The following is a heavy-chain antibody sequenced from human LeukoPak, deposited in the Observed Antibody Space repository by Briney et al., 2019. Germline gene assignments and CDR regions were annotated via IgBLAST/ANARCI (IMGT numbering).Heavy chain of an antibody. CDR2: IIPIFGTA. D-gene: IGHD7-27*01. V-gene: IGHV1-69*01. CDR3: ARPTLTGDQLDY. J-gene: IGHJ4*02. Sequence: GASVKVSCKASGGTFSSYAISWVRQAPGQGLEWMGGIIPIFGTANYAQKFQGRVTITADESTSTAYMELSSLRSEDTAVYYCARPTLTGDQLDYWGQGTLVTVSP. CDR1: GGTFSSYA.